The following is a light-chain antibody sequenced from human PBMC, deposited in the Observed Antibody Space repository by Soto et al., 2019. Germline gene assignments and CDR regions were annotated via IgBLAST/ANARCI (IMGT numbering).Light chain of an antibody. CDR1: QTIGRNY. Sequence: DIVLTQSPGTLSLSPGETATLSCRASQTIGRNYLAWYQQKPGQAPRLLIFGTSTRATGIPDRFSGSGSGTDFTLSISRLEPEDFAVYYCQQYASSPLLTFGGGTKVDIK. CDR2: GTS. V-gene: IGKV3-20*01. J-gene: IGKJ4*01. CDR3: QQYASSPLLT.